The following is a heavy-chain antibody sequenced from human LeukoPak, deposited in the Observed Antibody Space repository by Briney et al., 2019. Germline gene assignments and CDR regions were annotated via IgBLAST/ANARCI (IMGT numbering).Heavy chain of an antibody. D-gene: IGHD3-3*01. CDR2: IKQDGSEK. CDR3: AKVYDFWSGLRLDYYYMDV. CDR1: GFTFSSYW. V-gene: IGHV3-7*01. J-gene: IGHJ6*03. Sequence: SGGSLRLSCAASGFTFSSYWMSWVRQAPGKGLEWVANIKQDGSEKYYVDSVKGRFTISRDNSMNTLYLQMNSLRAEDTAVYYCAKVYDFWSGLRLDYYYMDVWGKGTTVTVSS.